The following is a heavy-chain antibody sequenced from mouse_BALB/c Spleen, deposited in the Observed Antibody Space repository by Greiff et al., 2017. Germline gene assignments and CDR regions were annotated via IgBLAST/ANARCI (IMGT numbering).Heavy chain of an antibody. Sequence: VQLQQSGPGLVQPSQSLSITCTVSGFSLTSYGVHWVRQSPGKGLEWLGVIWSGGSTDYNAAFISRLSISKDNSKSQVFFKMNSLQANDTAIYYSASNYYASSYSAIDSWGQGTSVTVSS. CDR1: GFSLTSYG. V-gene: IGHV2-2*02. CDR3: ASNYYASSYSAIDS. J-gene: IGHJ4*01. D-gene: IGHD1-1*01. CDR2: IWSGGST.